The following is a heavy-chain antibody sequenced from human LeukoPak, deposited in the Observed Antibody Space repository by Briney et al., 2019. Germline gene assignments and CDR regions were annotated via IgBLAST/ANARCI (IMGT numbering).Heavy chain of an antibody. Sequence: GSSVNVSCKASGYTFTGYYMHWVRQAPGQGLEWMGWINPNSGGTNYAQKFQGRVTMTRDPSISTAYMELSRLSSDDTAVYYCARDHFDFWSGYSATYFDYWGQGTLVTVTS. CDR2: INPNSGGT. V-gene: IGHV1-2*02. D-gene: IGHD3-3*01. J-gene: IGHJ4*02. CDR1: GYTFTGYY. CDR3: ARDHFDFWSGYSATYFDY.